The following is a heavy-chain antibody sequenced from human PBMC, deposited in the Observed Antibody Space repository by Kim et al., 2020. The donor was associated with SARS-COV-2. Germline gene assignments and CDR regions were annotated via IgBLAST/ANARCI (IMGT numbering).Heavy chain of an antibody. V-gene: IGHV3-7*01. Sequence: GGSLRLSCAASGFTFTNYWMTWVRQAPGKGLEWVANIKQDGSEKYYVDSVKGRFTISRDNAKNSLYLQMDNLRVEDTAMYYCAIDLGDYWGQGTRVTVSS. J-gene: IGHJ4*02. CDR2: IKQDGSEK. CDR3: AIDLGDY. D-gene: IGHD3-9*01. CDR1: GFTFTNYW.